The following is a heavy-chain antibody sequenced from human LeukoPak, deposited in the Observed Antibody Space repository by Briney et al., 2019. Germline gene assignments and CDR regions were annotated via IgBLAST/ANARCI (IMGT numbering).Heavy chain of an antibody. D-gene: IGHD3-22*01. V-gene: IGHV3-23*01. CDR3: AKARFDYYDSSGYYGLFDY. CDR2: ISGSGGST. Sequence: GGSLRLSCAASGFTFSSYAMSWVRQAPGKGLEWVSAISGSGGSTYYADSVKGRFTISRDNSKNTLYLQMNSLRAKDTAVYYCAKARFDYYDSSGYYGLFDYWGQGTLVTVSS. CDR1: GFTFSSYA. J-gene: IGHJ4*02.